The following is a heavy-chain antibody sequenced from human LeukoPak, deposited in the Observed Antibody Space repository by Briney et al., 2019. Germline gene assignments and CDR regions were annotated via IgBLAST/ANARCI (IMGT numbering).Heavy chain of an antibody. J-gene: IGHJ4*02. CDR1: GFTFSDYA. Sequence: GGSLRLSCTASGFTFSDYAMSWFRQAPGKGLEWVGFIRNKAYGGTAEYAASVKGRFTISRDDSKTIAYLQMNSLKTEDTAVYYCTREKRYFDWFQADYWGQGTLVTVSS. D-gene: IGHD3-9*01. V-gene: IGHV3-49*03. CDR2: IRNKAYGGTA. CDR3: TREKRYFDWFQADY.